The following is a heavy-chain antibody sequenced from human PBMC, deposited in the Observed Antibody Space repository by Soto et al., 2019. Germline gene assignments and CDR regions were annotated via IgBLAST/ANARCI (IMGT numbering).Heavy chain of an antibody. CDR2: INHSGST. CDR3: ARAGGYDFWSGYYMSPYGMDV. V-gene: IGHV4-34*01. D-gene: IGHD3-3*01. Sequence: SSETLSLTCAVYGGSFSGYYWSWIRQPPGKGLEWIGEINHSGSTNYNPSLKSRVTISVDTSKNQFSLKLSSVTAADTAVYYCARAGGYDFWSGYYMSPYGMDVWGQGTTVTVSS. J-gene: IGHJ6*02. CDR1: GGSFSGYY.